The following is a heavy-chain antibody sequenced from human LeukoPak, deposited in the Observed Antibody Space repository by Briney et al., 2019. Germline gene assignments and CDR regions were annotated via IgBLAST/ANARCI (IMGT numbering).Heavy chain of an antibody. J-gene: IGHJ6*02. D-gene: IGHD3-10*01. V-gene: IGHV3-33*01. CDR1: GFTFSSYG. Sequence: PGGSLRLSCAASGFTFSSYGMHWVRQAPGKGLEWVAVIWYDGSNKYYADSVKGRFTISRDNSKNTLYLQMNSLRAEDTAVYYCARAVRRYYYGSGSSHYYYGMDVWGQGTTVTVSS. CDR2: IWYDGSNK. CDR3: ARAVRRYYYGSGSSHYYYGMDV.